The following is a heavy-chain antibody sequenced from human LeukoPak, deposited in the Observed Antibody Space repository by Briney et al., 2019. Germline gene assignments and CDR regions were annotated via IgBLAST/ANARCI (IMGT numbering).Heavy chain of an antibody. J-gene: IGHJ6*02. Sequence: AGGSLRLSCAASGFTLSNYWMHWVRQAPGEGLVWVSRVDPDGTTTNYADSVTGRFTTSRDNAKNTLYLQRESLRAEDTALYYCTRVQAGRSGLMDVWGRGTTVTVSS. V-gene: IGHV3-74*01. CDR1: GFTLSNYW. CDR3: TRVQAGRSGLMDV. D-gene: IGHD2-8*02. CDR2: VDPDGTTT.